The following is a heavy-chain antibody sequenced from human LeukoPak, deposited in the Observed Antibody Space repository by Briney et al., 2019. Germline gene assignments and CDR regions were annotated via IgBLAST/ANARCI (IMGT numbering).Heavy chain of an antibody. V-gene: IGHV5-51*01. CDR3: ARIGVIGEYCSSTNCSSDAFDI. D-gene: IGHD2-2*01. Sequence: GESLKISCKGSGYSFTNYWIGWVRQMPGKGLEWMGMIYPGDSDTGYSPSFQGQVTISADKSISTAYLQWSSLKASDTAMYYCARIGVIGEYCSSTNCSSDAFDIWGQGTMVTVSS. CDR2: IYPGDSDT. J-gene: IGHJ3*02. CDR1: GYSFTNYW.